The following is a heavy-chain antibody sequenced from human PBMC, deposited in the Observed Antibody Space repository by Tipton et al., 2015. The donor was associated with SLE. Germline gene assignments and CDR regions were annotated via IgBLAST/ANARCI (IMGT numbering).Heavy chain of an antibody. Sequence: QLVQSGAEVKKPGASVKVSCKTSGYTFTSYDISWVRQAPGQGLEWMGWISSYNGNTNYAQKFQGRVTMTRNNSISTAYMELSRLRSEDTAVYYCARDFVVVPAALDAFDVWGQGTMVTVAS. CDR3: ARDFVVVPAALDAFDV. CDR2: ISSYNGNT. CDR1: GYTFTSYD. V-gene: IGHV1-18*01. D-gene: IGHD2-2*01. J-gene: IGHJ3*01.